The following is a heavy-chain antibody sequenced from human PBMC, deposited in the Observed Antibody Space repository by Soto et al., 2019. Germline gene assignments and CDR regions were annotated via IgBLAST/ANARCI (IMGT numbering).Heavy chain of an antibody. CDR3: ARDVGTVTTNFDY. CDR2: IYYSGST. Sequence: PSETLSLTXTVSGGSISSYYWSWIRQPPGKGLEWIGYIYYSGSTNYNPSLKSRVTISVDTSKNQFSLKLSSVTAADTAVYYCARDVGTVTTNFDYWGQGTLVTVSS. CDR1: GGSISSYY. J-gene: IGHJ4*02. V-gene: IGHV4-59*01. D-gene: IGHD4-17*01.